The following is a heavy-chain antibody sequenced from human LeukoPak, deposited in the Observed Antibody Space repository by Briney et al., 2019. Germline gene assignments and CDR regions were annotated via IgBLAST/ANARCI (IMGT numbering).Heavy chain of an antibody. V-gene: IGHV1-18*01. J-gene: IGHJ5*02. CDR1: GYTFTSYG. CDR2: ISAYNGNT. Sequence: ASVKVSCKASGYTFTSYGISWVRQAPGQGLEWMGWISAYNGNTNYAQKLQGRVTMTTDTSTSTAYMELRSLRSDDTAVYYRARAQVTAYWFDPWGQGTLVTVSS. CDR3: ARAQVTAYWFDP. D-gene: IGHD4-11*01.